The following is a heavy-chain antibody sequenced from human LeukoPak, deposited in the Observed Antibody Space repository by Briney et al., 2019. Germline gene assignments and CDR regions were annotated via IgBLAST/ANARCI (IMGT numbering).Heavy chain of an antibody. V-gene: IGHV1-69*05. CDR3: ARAPSITIFGVVDY. Sequence: ASVKVSCKASGGTFSSYAISWVRQAPGQGLEWMGGIIPIFGTANYAQKFQGRVTITTDESTSTAYMKLSSLRSEDTAVYYCARAPSITIFGVVDYWGQGTLVTVSS. D-gene: IGHD3-3*01. CDR2: IIPIFGTA. CDR1: GGTFSSYA. J-gene: IGHJ4*02.